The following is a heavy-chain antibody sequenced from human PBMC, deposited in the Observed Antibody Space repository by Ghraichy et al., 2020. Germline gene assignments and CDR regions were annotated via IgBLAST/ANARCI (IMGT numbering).Heavy chain of an antibody. J-gene: IGHJ2*01. CDR2: IYYSGRT. CDR1: GGSISSYY. D-gene: IGHD6-6*01. Sequence: SETLSLTCTVSGGSISSYYWSWIRQPPGKGLEWIGYIYYSGRTNYNLSLKSRFTISVDTYKNQFSLKLSSVTAADTAVYYCARDGGQLVRYFDLWGRGTLVTVSS. V-gene: IGHV4-59*01. CDR3: ARDGGQLVRYFDL.